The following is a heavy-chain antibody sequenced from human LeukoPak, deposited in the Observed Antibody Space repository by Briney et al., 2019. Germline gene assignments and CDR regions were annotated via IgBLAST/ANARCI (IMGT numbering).Heavy chain of an antibody. CDR2: IYPGDSDT. D-gene: IGHD4-17*01. CDR3: ARQSNQDLVPTVFDY. Sequence: GESLKISCKGSGYSFTSYWIGWVRQVPGKGLEWMGIIYPGDSDTRYSPSFQGQVNISADMSLRTAYLQWSSLGAADTPVYYCARQSNQDLVPTVFDYSGLGSQVTVSS. V-gene: IGHV5-51*01. CDR1: GYSFTSYW. J-gene: IGHJ4*02.